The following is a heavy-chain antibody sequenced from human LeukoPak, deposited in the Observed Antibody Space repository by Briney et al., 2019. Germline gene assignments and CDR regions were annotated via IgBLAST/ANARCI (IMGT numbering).Heavy chain of an antibody. CDR2: INPNSGGT. J-gene: IGHJ5*02. D-gene: IGHD2-2*01. CDR1: GYTFTGYY. CDR3: ARVLPIVVVPAARYSWFDP. Sequence: GASVKVSCKASGYTFTGYYMHWVRQAPGQGLEWMGWINPNSGGTNYAQKFQGRVTMTRDTSISTAYMELSRLRSDDTAVYYCARVLPIVVVPAARYSWFDPWGQGTLVTVSS. V-gene: IGHV1-2*02.